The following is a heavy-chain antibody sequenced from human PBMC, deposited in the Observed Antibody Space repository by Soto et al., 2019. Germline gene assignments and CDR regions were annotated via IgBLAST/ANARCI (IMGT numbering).Heavy chain of an antibody. J-gene: IGHJ6*03. CDR2: ISGSGRTT. CDR1: GFTFGTYA. Sequence: EVQLLESGGGLVQPGWSLRLSCAASGFTFGTYAMKWLRQAPGRGLECVSFISGSGRTTYYAESVKGRFTVSRDNSKSTMYLQMNSLRAEDTALYYCAKFRGPSYSYYYMDVWGKGTTVTVSS. V-gene: IGHV3-23*01. CDR3: AKFRGPSYSYYYMDV. D-gene: IGHD3-16*01.